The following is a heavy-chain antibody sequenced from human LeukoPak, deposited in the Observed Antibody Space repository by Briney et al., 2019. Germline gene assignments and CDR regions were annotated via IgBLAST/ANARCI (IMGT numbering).Heavy chain of an antibody. D-gene: IGHD3-10*01. CDR2: ISGRGDST. V-gene: IGHV3-23*01. J-gene: IGHJ4*02. Sequence: PGGSLRLSCAASGFTFSAYALNWVRQAPGRGLEWVSTISGRGDSTYYADSVKGRFTISRENFKNMPYLQMNSLRVEDTAIYYCAQPPPLTMFREPNWGQGTLVTVSS. CDR1: GFTFSAYA. CDR3: AQPPPLTMFREPN.